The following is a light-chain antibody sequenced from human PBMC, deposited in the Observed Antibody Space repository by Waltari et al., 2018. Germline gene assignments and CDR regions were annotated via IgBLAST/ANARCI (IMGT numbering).Light chain of an antibody. Sequence: IVLTQSPGTLSLSPGERATLSCSDRQIVSRTFAWYQQKPGQPPRLLIYDASTRAHGIPDRFSGSGSGTDFSLTISRLEPEDFAVYYCQKYGTLPATFGQGTKVEIK. CDR2: DAS. J-gene: IGKJ1*01. V-gene: IGKV3-20*01. CDR1: QIVSRTF. CDR3: QKYGTLPAT.